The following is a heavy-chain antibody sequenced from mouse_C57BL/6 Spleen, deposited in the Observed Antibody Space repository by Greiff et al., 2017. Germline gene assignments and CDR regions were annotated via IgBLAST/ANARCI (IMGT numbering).Heavy chain of an antibody. CDR1: GYTFTGYE. Sequence: QVQLQQSGAELVRPGASVTLSCKASGYTFTGYEMHWVKQTPVHGLEWIGAIDPEAGGTAYNQKFKGKAILTADKSTSTAYIKLRHLPSEDSAVYYCTRCNYGAMDYWGQGTSVTVSS. CDR2: IDPEAGGT. CDR3: TRCNYGAMDY. J-gene: IGHJ4*01. D-gene: IGHD2-1*01. V-gene: IGHV1-15*01.